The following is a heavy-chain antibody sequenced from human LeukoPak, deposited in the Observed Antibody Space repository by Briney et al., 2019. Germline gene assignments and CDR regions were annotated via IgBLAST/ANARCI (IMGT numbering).Heavy chain of an antibody. CDR2: IYCSGST. D-gene: IGHD5-12*01. J-gene: IGHJ4*02. CDR1: GGSISSSSYY. V-gene: IGHV4-39*01. Sequence: NTSETLSLTCAVSGGSISSSSYYWGWIRQPPGKGLEWIGSIYCSGSTYYNPSLKSRVTISVDTSKNQFSLKLSSVTAADTAVYYYARQGGYSGYDDYWGQGTLVTVSS. CDR3: ARQGGYSGYDDY.